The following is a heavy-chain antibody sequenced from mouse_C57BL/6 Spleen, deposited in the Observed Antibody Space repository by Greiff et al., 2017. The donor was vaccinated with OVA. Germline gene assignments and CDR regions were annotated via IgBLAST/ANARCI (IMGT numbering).Heavy chain of an antibody. Sequence: EVKLQESGGGLVQPKGSLKLSCAASGFSFNTYAMNWVRQAPGKGLEWVARIRSKSNNYATYYADSVKDRFTISRDDSESMLYLQMNNLKTEDTAMYYCVSCTTGYFDVWGTGTTVTVSS. J-gene: IGHJ1*03. CDR3: VSCTTGYFDV. CDR1: GFSFNTYA. V-gene: IGHV10-1*01. CDR2: IRSKSNNYAT. D-gene: IGHD1-1*01.